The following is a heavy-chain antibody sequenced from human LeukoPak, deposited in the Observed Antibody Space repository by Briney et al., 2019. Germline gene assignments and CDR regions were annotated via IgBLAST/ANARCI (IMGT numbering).Heavy chain of an antibody. V-gene: IGHV3-30*18. D-gene: IGHD3-3*01. CDR1: GFTFSSYG. Sequence: GGSLRLSCAASGFTFSSYGMHWVRQAPGKGLEWVAVISYDGSNKYSADSVKGRFTISRDNSKNTLYLQMNSLRAEDTAVYYCAKCRNYDFWRGGDAFDIWGQGTMVTVSS. CDR3: AKCRNYDFWRGGDAFDI. J-gene: IGHJ3*02. CDR2: ISYDGSNK.